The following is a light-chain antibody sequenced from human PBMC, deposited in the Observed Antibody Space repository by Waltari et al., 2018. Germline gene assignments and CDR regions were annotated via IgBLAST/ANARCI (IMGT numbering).Light chain of an antibody. V-gene: IGLV3-21*02. J-gene: IGLJ2*01. CDR3: QVWDSTDLVV. Sequence: SYVLTQPPSVSVAPGQTARITCGGHRVGSKSVHWYQQKPGQAPVLVVYNDNDRPSGIPERFSGSNSGNTATLTISRVEVGDEADYFCQVWDSTDLVVFGGGTKLTVL. CDR2: NDN. CDR1: RVGSKS.